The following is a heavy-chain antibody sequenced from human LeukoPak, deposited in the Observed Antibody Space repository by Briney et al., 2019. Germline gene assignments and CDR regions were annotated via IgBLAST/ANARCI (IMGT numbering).Heavy chain of an antibody. V-gene: IGHV1-46*01. CDR2: INPSGGST. Sequence: ASVMVSCKASGYTFTSYYIHWVRQAPGQGLEWMGIINPSGGSTSYAQKFQGRVTMTGDTSTSTVYMELSSLRSEDTAVYYCARDQPFHGYCSGGSCYSWWGQGTLVTVSS. CDR1: GYTFTSYY. J-gene: IGHJ4*02. D-gene: IGHD2-15*01. CDR3: ARDQPFHGYCSGGSCYSW.